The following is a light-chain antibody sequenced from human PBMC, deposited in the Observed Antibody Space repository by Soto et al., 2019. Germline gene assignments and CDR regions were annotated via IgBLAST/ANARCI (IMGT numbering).Light chain of an antibody. CDR1: QSVRAD. V-gene: IGKV3-15*01. Sequence: EIVLTQSPDTLSLSPGERATLSCRASQSVRADFLTWYQQRLGQAPRLLIYGASARATGIPARFSGSGSGTEFSLTISSLQSEDFAVYYCQQYNNWWTFGQGTKVDIK. CDR2: GAS. CDR3: QQYNNWWT. J-gene: IGKJ1*01.